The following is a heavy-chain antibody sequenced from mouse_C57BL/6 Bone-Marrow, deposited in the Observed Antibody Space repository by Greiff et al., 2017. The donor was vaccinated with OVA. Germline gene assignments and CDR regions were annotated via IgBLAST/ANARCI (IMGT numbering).Heavy chain of an antibody. CDR1: GYTFTSYW. J-gene: IGHJ2*01. Sequence: LQPGAELVKPGASVKLSCKASGYTFTSYWMHWVKQRPGQGLEWIGMIHPNSGSTNYNEKFKSKATLTVDKSSSTAYMQLSSLTSEDSAVYYCARGDYYGSSWDYWGQGTTLTVSS. V-gene: IGHV1-64*01. D-gene: IGHD1-1*01. CDR2: IHPNSGST. CDR3: ARGDYYGSSWDY.